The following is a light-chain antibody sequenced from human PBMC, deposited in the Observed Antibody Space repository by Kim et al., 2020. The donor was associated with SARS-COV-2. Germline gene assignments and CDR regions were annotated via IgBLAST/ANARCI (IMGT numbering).Light chain of an antibody. CDR1: QRVSSY. J-gene: IGKJ4*01. V-gene: IGKV3-11*01. CDR2: DAS. Sequence: VSPGERATPSCRASQRVSSYLAWYQQKPGQAPRLLIYDASNRATGIPARFSGSGSGTDFTLTISSLEPEDFAVYYCQQRSNWPLTFGGGTKVDIK. CDR3: QQRSNWPLT.